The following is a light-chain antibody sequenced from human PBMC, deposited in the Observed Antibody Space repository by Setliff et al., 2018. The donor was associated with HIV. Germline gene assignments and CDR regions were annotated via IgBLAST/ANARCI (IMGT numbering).Light chain of an antibody. CDR2: END. J-gene: IGLJ3*02. CDR3: GTWDSRLSAV. Sequence: QSVLTQPPSVSAAPGQKVTISRSGNRSNIGNNYVSWYQHFPGTAPKLLVYENDKRPSGIPDRFSGSKSGTSATLGITGLQTGDEADYYCGTWDSRLSAVFGGGTKVTVL. V-gene: IGLV1-51*01. CDR1: RSNIGNNY.